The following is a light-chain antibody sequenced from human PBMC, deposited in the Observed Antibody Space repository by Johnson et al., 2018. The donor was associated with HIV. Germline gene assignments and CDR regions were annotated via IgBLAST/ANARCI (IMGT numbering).Light chain of an antibody. CDR1: SSNIGNNY. Sequence: HSVLTQPPSASAAPGQKVTFSCSGSSSNIGNNYVSWYQQLPGTAPKLLIYENNKRPSGIPDRFSGSKSGTSATLGITGLQTGDEADYFGGTWDNSLNVYVFGTSTKVTVL. CDR3: GTWDNSLNVYV. CDR2: ENN. V-gene: IGLV1-51*02. J-gene: IGLJ1*01.